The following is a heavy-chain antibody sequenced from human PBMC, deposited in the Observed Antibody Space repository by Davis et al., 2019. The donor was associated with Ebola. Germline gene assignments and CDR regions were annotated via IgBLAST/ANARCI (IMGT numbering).Heavy chain of an antibody. J-gene: IGHJ4*02. D-gene: IGHD6-19*01. CDR3: AREGIYVAGPLDC. CDR1: GFTFSNAW. Sequence: PGGSLRLSCAASGFTFSNAWMSWVRQAPGKGLEWVGRIKSKTDGGTTDYAAPVKGRFTISRDDSKNTLYLQMNSLRAEDTAVYYCAREGIYVAGPLDCWGQGTLVTVSS. CDR2: IKSKTDGGTT. V-gene: IGHV3-15*05.